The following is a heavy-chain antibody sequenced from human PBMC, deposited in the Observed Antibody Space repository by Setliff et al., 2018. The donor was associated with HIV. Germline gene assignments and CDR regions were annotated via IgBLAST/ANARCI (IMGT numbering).Heavy chain of an antibody. D-gene: IGHD5-18*01. CDR2: INDSGDT. Sequence: KPSETLSLTCGLYGGPLSGYCWTWIRQSPEKGLEWIGEINDSGDTKYNPSLMSRLSMSVEKSKNEFSLKVTSLTAADTAVYYCARAVNQNKAMVYIARWGWYFDLWGRGTLVTVSS. V-gene: IGHV4-34*01. CDR1: GGPLSGYC. CDR3: ARAVNQNKAMVYIARWGWYFDL. J-gene: IGHJ2*01.